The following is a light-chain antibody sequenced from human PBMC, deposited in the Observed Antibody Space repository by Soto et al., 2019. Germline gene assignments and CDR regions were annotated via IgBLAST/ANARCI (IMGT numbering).Light chain of an antibody. V-gene: IGKV1-9*01. CDR2: AAS. J-gene: IGKJ3*01. CDR1: QGISSY. Sequence: DIQLTQSPSFLSASVGDRVTITCRASQGISSYLAWYQQKPGKAPKLLIFAASTLQNGVPSRFSGSVSGTEFTLTISSLQPEDFATYSCLHLNSYSPDTFGPGTKVDIK. CDR3: LHLNSYSPDT.